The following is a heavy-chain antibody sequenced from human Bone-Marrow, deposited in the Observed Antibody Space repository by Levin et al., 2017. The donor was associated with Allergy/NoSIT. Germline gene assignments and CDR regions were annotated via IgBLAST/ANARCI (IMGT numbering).Heavy chain of an antibody. V-gene: IGHV3-21*01. CDR3: AREGSWSSTWLGNYYFDY. CDR1: GFTFSSYS. CDR2: ITSSGTYI. D-gene: IGHD6-13*01. J-gene: IGHJ4*02. Sequence: GESLKISCAASGFTFSSYSMNWVRQAPGKGLDWVSSITSSGTYIYYADSVKGRFTISRDNAKNSLYLQMNSLRGEDTAVYYCAREGSWSSTWLGNYYFDYWGQGTLVTVSS.